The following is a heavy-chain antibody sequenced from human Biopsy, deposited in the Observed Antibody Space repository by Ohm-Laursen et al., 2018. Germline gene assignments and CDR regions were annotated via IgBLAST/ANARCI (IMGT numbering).Heavy chain of an antibody. V-gene: IGHV4-39*01. CDR1: GVSISSGPYY. CDR2: IFYSGTT. J-gene: IGHJ4*02. Sequence: SQTLSLTCAVSGVSISSGPYYWGWIRQPPGKGLEWIGHIFYSGTTSYNPSHKSRITISVDTSKTQFSLRLSSVTAADTAVCYCARFQAGTIEVYWGQGTLVTVSS. D-gene: IGHD3-3*01. CDR3: ARFQAGTIEVY.